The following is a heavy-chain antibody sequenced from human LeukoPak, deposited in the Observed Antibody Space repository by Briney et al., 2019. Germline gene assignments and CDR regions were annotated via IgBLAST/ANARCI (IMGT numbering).Heavy chain of an antibody. D-gene: IGHD4-11*01. V-gene: IGHV3-48*04. CDR1: GFTFTTYT. CDR3: ARGAPTMTTVTTPLDY. CDR2: ISSSGSTI. Sequence: GGSLRLSCAASGFTFTTYTMNWVRQAPGKGLEWVSYISSSGSTIYYADSVKGRFTISRDNAKNSLYLQMNSLRAEDTAVYYCARGAPTMTTVTTPLDYWGQGTLVTVSS. J-gene: IGHJ4*02.